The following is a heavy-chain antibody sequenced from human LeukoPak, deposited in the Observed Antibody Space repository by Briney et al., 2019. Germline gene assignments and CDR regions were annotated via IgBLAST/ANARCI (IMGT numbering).Heavy chain of an antibody. Sequence: PSETLSLTCPVSGGSISSYYWSWIRQPPGKGLEWIGYIYYSGSTNYNPSLKSRVTISVDTSKNQFSLKLSSVTAADTAVYYCARVADRGVIGYFDIWGRGTLVTVSS. CDR1: GGSISSYY. J-gene: IGHJ2*01. D-gene: IGHD3-10*01. V-gene: IGHV4-59*01. CDR3: ARVADRGVIGYFDI. CDR2: IYYSGST.